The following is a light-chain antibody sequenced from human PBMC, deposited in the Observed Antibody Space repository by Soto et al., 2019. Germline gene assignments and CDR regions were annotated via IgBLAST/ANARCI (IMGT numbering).Light chain of an antibody. CDR2: DVT. Sequence: QPASVSGSPGQSITISCTGTSSDVGGFEYVSWYQHQPGKAPKLIIYDVTKRPSGVSNRFSGSKSGNTASLTISGIQAEDEGDYYCGSITRSSTSVFGTGTKVTVL. J-gene: IGLJ1*01. CDR1: SSDVGGFEY. V-gene: IGLV2-14*01. CDR3: GSITRSSTSV.